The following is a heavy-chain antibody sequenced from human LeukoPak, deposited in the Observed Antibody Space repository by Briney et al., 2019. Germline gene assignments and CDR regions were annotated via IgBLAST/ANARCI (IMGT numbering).Heavy chain of an antibody. D-gene: IGHD5-18*01. CDR3: AREIGPRQLHLWGSAFDY. CDR2: INPNSGGT. J-gene: IGHJ4*02. Sequence: ASVKVSCKASGYTFTGYYMHWVRQAPGQGLEWMGWINPNSGGTNYAQKFQGRVTMTRDTSISTAYMELSRLRSDDTAVYYCAREIGPRQLHLWGSAFDYWGQGTLVTVSS. CDR1: GYTFTGYY. V-gene: IGHV1-2*02.